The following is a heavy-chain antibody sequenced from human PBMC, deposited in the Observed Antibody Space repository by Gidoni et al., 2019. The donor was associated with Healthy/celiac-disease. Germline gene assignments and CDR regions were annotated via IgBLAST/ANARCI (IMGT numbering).Heavy chain of an antibody. V-gene: IGHV3-23*01. CDR1: GFTFSSYA. D-gene: IGHD1-26*01. J-gene: IGHJ6*02. CDR3: AKEIDTKVGARYYYYGMDV. CDR2: SSGSGGST. Sequence: GGGLVQPGGSLRLSCAASGFTFSSYAMSWVRQAPGKGLEWVSASSGSGGSTYYADSVKRRFTISRDNSQNTLYLQMNSLRAEDTAVYYCAKEIDTKVGARYYYYGMDVWGQGTTVTVSS.